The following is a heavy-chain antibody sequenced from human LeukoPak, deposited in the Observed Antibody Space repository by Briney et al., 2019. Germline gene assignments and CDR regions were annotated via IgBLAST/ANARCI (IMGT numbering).Heavy chain of an antibody. CDR1: GGSISSYY. CDR2: ISYSGST. D-gene: IGHD1-1*01. V-gene: IGHV4-59*01. CDR3: AREGTAGTNLNWFDP. J-gene: IGHJ5*02. Sequence: SETLSLTCTVSGGSISSYYWSWIRQPPGKGLEWIGYISYSGSTNFNPSLKSRVTISVDTSKNRFSLKLSSVTAADTAVYYCAREGTAGTNLNWFDPWGQGTLVTVSS.